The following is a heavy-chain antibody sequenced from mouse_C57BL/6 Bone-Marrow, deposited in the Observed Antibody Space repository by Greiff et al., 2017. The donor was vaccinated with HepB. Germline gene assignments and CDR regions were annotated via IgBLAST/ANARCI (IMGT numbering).Heavy chain of an antibody. D-gene: IGHD2-1*01. Sequence: VQLQQSGPELVKPGASVKISCKASGYTFTDYYMNWVKQSHGKSLEWIGDINPNNGGTSYNPKFKGQATLTVDKSSSTAYMVHRSLTAEDSTVYYCASGDGNSHFDYRGQGTTLTVSS. CDR1: GYTFTDYY. CDR3: ASGDGNSHFDY. V-gene: IGHV1-26*01. J-gene: IGHJ2*01. CDR2: INPNNGGT.